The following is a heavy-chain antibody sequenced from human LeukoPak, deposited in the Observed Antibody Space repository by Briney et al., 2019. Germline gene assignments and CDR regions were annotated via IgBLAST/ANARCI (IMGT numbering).Heavy chain of an antibody. D-gene: IGHD3-22*01. Sequence: GASVKVSCKASGYTFTGYYMHWVRQAPGQGLEWMGWINPNSGGTNYAQKFQGRVTMTRDTSISTAYMELRSLRSDDTAVYYCARDTYYSDSSGYFDYWGQGTLVTVSS. J-gene: IGHJ4*02. CDR1: GYTFTGYY. CDR3: ARDTYYSDSSGYFDY. CDR2: INPNSGGT. V-gene: IGHV1-2*02.